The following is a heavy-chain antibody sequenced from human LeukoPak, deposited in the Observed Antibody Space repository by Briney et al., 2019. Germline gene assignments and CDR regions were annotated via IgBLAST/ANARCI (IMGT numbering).Heavy chain of an antibody. V-gene: IGHV3-23*01. Sequence: GGSLRLSCAASRFSFSAYPMGWVRRAPGKGLEWVSAISGSGGSTYYADSVKGRFTISRDNSKNTLYLQRNSLRAEDPAVYYCAKEARYYYYMDGWGKGTTVTVSS. D-gene: IGHD6-6*01. J-gene: IGHJ6*03. CDR1: RFSFSAYP. CDR3: AKEARYYYYMDG. CDR2: ISGSGGST.